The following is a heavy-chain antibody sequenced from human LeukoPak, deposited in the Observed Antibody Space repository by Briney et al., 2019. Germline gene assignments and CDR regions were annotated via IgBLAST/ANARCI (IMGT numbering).Heavy chain of an antibody. V-gene: IGHV3-48*01. Sequence: GGSLRLSCAASGFSFSNYAMNWVRQAPGKGLEWVSYISGSSAAIYYADSVEGRFTISRDKAKNSLYPQMNSLRAEDTAVYYCARDPSRGYNYYSYMDVWGKGTTVTVSS. CDR3: ARDPSRGYNYYSYMDV. J-gene: IGHJ6*03. D-gene: IGHD6-13*01. CDR2: ISGSSAAI. CDR1: GFSFSNYA.